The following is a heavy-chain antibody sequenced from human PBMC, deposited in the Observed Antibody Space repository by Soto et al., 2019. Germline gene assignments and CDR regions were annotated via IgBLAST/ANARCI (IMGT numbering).Heavy chain of an antibody. Sequence: GGSLRLSCAASGFTFSSYSVNWVRQAPGKGMEWVSSISSSSTYIYYADSVKGRFTISRDNAKNSLYLQMNSLRAEDTAVYYCATYCSGTSCYSGVAYWGQGTLVTVSS. CDR1: GFTFSSYS. CDR2: ISSSSTYI. D-gene: IGHD2-15*01. J-gene: IGHJ4*02. CDR3: ATYCSGTSCYSGVAY. V-gene: IGHV3-21*01.